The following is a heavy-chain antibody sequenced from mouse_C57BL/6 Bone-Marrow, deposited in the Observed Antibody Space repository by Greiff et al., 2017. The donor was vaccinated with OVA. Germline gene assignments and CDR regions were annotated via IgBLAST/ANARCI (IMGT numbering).Heavy chain of an antibody. CDR1: GYAFTNYL. D-gene: IGHD2-10*02. CDR2: INPGSGGT. J-gene: IGHJ2*01. Sequence: QVQLQQSGAELVRPGTSVKVSCKASGYAFTNYLIEWVKQRPGQGLEWIGVINPGSGGTNYNEKFKGKATLTADKSSSTAYMQLSSLTSEDSAVYFCARGEYAMPDYWGQGTTLTVSS. CDR3: ARGEYAMPDY. V-gene: IGHV1-54*01.